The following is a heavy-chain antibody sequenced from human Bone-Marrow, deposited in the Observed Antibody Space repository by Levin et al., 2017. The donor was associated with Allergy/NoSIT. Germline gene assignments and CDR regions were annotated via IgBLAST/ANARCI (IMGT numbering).Heavy chain of an antibody. Sequence: GSGPTLVKPTQTLTLTCTFSGFSLSTSGVGVGWIRQPPGKALEWLALIYWDDDKRYSPSLKSRLTITKDTSKTPVVLTLTYMDPVDTATYYCAHTYYDTSAYTYSETSSYNFANTLYFDYWGQGALVTVSS. J-gene: IGHJ4*02. CDR1: GFSLSTSGVG. CDR3: AHTYYDTSAYTYSETSSYNFANTLYFDY. D-gene: IGHD3-22*01. V-gene: IGHV2-5*02. CDR2: IYWDDDK.